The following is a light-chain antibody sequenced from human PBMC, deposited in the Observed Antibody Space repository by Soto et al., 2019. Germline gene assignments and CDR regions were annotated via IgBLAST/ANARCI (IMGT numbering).Light chain of an antibody. Sequence: QSVLTQPLSASGSPGQSVTISCTGTSSDVGGYNYVSWYQQHPGKAPKLMIYEVSKRPSGVPDRFSGSKSGNTASLTVSGLQAEDEADYYCSSYAGSNNVVFGGGTKVTVL. CDR2: EVS. V-gene: IGLV2-8*01. CDR1: SSDVGGYNY. CDR3: SSYAGSNNVV. J-gene: IGLJ2*01.